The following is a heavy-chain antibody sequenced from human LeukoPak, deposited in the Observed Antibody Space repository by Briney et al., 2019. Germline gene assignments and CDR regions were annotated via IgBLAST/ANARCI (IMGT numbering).Heavy chain of an antibody. V-gene: IGHV3-23*01. Sequence: GGSLRLSCAASGFTFSSYAMSWVRQTPGKGLEWVSAISGSGVNTYYADSVKGRFTISRDNSKNTLDLQMNSLRAEDTAVYYCAKVEDYYDFWSGYYTGDYWGQGTLVTVSS. CDR1: GFTFSSYA. J-gene: IGHJ4*02. CDR3: AKVEDYYDFWSGYYTGDY. CDR2: ISGSGVNT. D-gene: IGHD3-3*01.